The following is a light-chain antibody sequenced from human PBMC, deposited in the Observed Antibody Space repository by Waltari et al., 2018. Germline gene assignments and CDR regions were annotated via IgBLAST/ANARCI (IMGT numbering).Light chain of an antibody. CDR1: QGISSY. CDR3: QQYYSYPFT. V-gene: IGKV1-8*01. CDR2: AAS. Sequence: AIRITQSPSSLSASTGDRVTITCRASQGISSYLAWYQQKQGKAPKLLFYAASTLQCGVPSRFSGSGSGTDFTLTISCLQSEDFATYYCQQYYSYPFTFGQGTRLEIK. J-gene: IGKJ5*01.